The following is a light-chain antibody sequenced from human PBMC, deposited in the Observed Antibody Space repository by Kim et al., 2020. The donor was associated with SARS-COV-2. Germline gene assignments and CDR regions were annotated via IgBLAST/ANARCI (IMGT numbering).Light chain of an antibody. V-gene: IGKV3-15*01. CDR1: QSVSSK. CDR3: QEHNNWPYT. Sequence: IVLTQSPATLSVSPGERVTLSCRASQSVSSKLIWYQQKRGQAPRLLIFGASTRATGIPARFSGSGSGTEFTLTISSLQSEDFAVYYCQEHNNWPYTFGQGTKLEI. CDR2: GAS. J-gene: IGKJ2*01.